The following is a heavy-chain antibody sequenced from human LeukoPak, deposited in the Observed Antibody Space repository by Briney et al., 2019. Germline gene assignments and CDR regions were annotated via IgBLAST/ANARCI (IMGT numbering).Heavy chain of an antibody. J-gene: IGHJ4*02. Sequence: GGSLRLSCAASGFTFSDYYMSWIRQVPGKGLEWVSYIGRSGTTIHYADSVKGRFTISWDNAKKSLYLQMNSLRAEDTAVYYCARDLDYYDSSGYPFDYWGQGTLVTVSS. CDR1: GFTFSDYY. D-gene: IGHD3-22*01. CDR2: IGRSGTTI. V-gene: IGHV3-11*04. CDR3: ARDLDYYDSSGYPFDY.